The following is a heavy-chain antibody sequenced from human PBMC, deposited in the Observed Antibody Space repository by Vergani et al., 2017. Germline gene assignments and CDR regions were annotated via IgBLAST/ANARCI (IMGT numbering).Heavy chain of an antibody. CDR1: GYSFTNYW. V-gene: IGHV5-51*01. J-gene: IGHJ3*02. D-gene: IGHD2-21*02. CDR2: IYPGDADT. CDR3: ARRVAYCGGDCFDAFDI. Sequence: EVQLVQSGAEVKKPGESLKISCKGSGYSFTNYWIGWVRQMPGKGLEWMGIIYPGDADTRYSPSFQGQVTIPADKSISSAHLQWSSLKASDTAMYYCARRVAYCGGDCFDAFDIWGQGTMVTVSS.